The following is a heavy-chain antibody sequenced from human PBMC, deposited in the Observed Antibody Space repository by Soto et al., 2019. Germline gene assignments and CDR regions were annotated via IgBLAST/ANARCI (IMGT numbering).Heavy chain of an antibody. CDR3: ARMPKEDDSGYFYTWFDP. V-gene: IGHV2-5*02. CDR2: IYWDDDK. CDR1: GFALSSLGVS. Sequence: QVTLKESGPTLVKPTQTLTLTCSFSGFALSSLGVSVAWIRQPPGKALEWLALIYWDDDKRFNPSLNTRLSITKYTSKNQVVLTMTNMDPVDTATYFCARMPKEDDSGYFYTWFDPWGQGTLVTVSP. J-gene: IGHJ5*02. D-gene: IGHD3-22*01.